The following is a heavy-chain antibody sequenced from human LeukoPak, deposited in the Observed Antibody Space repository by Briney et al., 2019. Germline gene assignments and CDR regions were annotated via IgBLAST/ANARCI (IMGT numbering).Heavy chain of an antibody. CDR2: ISSDGSTT. D-gene: IGHD3-10*01. Sequence: GGSLRLSCAASGFTLTTYWMHWVRQAPGKRLVWVSRISSDGSTTSYADSVKGRFTISRDNAKNTLYLQMNSLRVEDTAVYYCARGYGSGSRIPFDYWGQGSLVTVSS. CDR3: ARGYGSGSRIPFDY. CDR1: GFTLTTYW. V-gene: IGHV3-74*01. J-gene: IGHJ4*02.